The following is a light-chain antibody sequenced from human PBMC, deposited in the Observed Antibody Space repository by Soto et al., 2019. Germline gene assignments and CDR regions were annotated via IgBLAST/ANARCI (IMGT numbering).Light chain of an antibody. CDR2: EVS. CDR1: SSDVGGYNY. CDR3: SSYTSSSTQV. Sequence: QSVLTQPASVSGSPGQSITISCTGTSSDVGGYNYVSWYQHHPGKAPKLMIFEVSHRPSRVSTRFSGSKSGNTASLTISGLQAEDEADYYCSSYTSSSTQVFGTGTKLTVL. V-gene: IGLV2-14*01. J-gene: IGLJ1*01.